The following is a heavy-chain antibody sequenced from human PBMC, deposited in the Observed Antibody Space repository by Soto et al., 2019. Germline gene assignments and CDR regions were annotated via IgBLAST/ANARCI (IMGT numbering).Heavy chain of an antibody. CDR3: ARYFRGSGRYFFEY. V-gene: IGHV3-7*03. J-gene: IGHJ4*02. Sequence: LRLSCVASGFTFITSFMGWVRQAPGKGLEWVANINQDGGGTYYVDSVEGRFTISRDNAKDSPYLQMNSLRGEDTAVYYCARYFRGSGRYFFEYWGQGTLVTVSS. CDR2: INQDGGGT. CDR1: GFTFITSF. D-gene: IGHD6-19*01.